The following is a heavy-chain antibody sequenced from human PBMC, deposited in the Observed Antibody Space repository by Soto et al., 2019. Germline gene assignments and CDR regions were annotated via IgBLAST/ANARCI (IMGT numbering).Heavy chain of an antibody. CDR3: VRGGRGYTRDDVFDI. CDR2: FGASSWPI. V-gene: IGHV3-21*01. D-gene: IGHD2-2*02. Sequence: EMELVESGGGLVKPGGSLRLSCVDSGFTFSSYSRNWVRQAPGKGVEWVSSFGASSWPIFYADSLKGRFTISRDNGKKSLYLQMNSLRADDTALYYCVRGGRGYTRDDVFDIWGQGTMVNVSS. CDR1: GFTFSSYS. J-gene: IGHJ3*02.